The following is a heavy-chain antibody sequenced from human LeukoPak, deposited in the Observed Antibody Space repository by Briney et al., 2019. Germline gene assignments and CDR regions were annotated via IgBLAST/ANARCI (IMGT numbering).Heavy chain of an antibody. CDR1: GFTFSSYA. Sequence: PGGSLRLSCAASGFTFSSYAMSWVRQAPGKGLKWVSAISGSGGSTYYADSVKGRFTISRDNSKNTLYLQMNSLRAEDTAVYYCAKSIAARPRGYYFDYWGQGTLVTVSS. J-gene: IGHJ4*02. CDR2: ISGSGGST. D-gene: IGHD6-6*01. V-gene: IGHV3-23*01. CDR3: AKSIAARPRGYYFDY.